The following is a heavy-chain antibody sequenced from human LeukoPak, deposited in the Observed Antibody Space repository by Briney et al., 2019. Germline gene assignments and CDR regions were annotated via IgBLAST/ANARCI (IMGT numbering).Heavy chain of an antibody. CDR2: ISGGDDST. D-gene: IGHD2-2*01. J-gene: IGHJ1*01. CDR1: GFTFSSYA. CDR3: ASWVVEDDLRYFQH. Sequence: GGSLRLSCAASGFTFSSYAMNWVRQAPGKGLEWVAAISGGDDSTYYADSVKGRFTISRDNAKNTLYLQMNSLRVEDTAVYYCASWVVEDDLRYFQHWGQGTLVTVSS. V-gene: IGHV3-23*01.